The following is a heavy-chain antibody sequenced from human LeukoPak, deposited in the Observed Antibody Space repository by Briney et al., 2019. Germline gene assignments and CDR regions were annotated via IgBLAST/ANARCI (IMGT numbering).Heavy chain of an antibody. V-gene: IGHV4-59*01. J-gene: IGHJ4*02. Sequence: PSETLSLTCTVSGGSIRSYHWSWIRQPPGKRLEWIGYIYDSGSTNYNPSLKSRVTISVDTSKNQFSLKLSSVTAADTAVYYCAREAGVDTAMASYFDYWGQGTLVTVSS. CDR3: AREAGVDTAMASYFDY. D-gene: IGHD5-18*01. CDR1: GGSIRSYH. CDR2: IYDSGST.